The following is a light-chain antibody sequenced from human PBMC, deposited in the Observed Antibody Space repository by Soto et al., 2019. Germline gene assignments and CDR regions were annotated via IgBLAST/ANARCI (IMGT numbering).Light chain of an antibody. CDR3: AAWDDSLNGVV. CDR2: GNS. V-gene: IGLV1-44*01. Sequence: QSVLTQPPSASGTPGQRVTISCSGSTSNVGNSGVNWYKQVPGAAPKLLINGNSQRRSGVPERFSASKSATSASLAISGVQSEDEADYFCAAWDDSLNGVVFGGGTKVTVL. J-gene: IGLJ3*02. CDR1: TSNVGNSG.